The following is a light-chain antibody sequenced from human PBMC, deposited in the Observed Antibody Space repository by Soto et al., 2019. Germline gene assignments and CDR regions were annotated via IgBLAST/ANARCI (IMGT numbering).Light chain of an antibody. CDR2: KVS. CDR3: MQGTRWPWT. CDR1: QSLVYSDGNSY. J-gene: IGKJ1*01. V-gene: IGKV2-30*01. Sequence: VMSQSPLSRPVTPGQPASSSSSTCQSLVYSDGNSYLDWFQQRPGQSPRRLIYKVSNRDSGVPDRFSGSGSGTDFTLKISRVEAEDVGVYYCMQGTRWPWTFGQGTKVDIK.